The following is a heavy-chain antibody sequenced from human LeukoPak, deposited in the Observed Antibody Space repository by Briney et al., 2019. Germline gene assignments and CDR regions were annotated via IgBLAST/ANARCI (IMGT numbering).Heavy chain of an antibody. J-gene: IGHJ4*02. V-gene: IGHV4-34*01. Sequence: SETLSLTCAVYGGSFSGYYWSWIRQPPGKGLEWIGEINHSGSTNYNPSLKSRVTISVDTSKNQFSLKLSSVTAADTAVYYCARWVPHCSSTSCYVYYFDYWGQGTLVTVSP. CDR1: GGSFSGYY. D-gene: IGHD2-2*01. CDR3: ARWVPHCSSTSCYVYYFDY. CDR2: INHSGST.